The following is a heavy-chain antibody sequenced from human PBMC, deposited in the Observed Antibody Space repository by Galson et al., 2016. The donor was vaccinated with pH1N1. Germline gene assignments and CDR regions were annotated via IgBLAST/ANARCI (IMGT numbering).Heavy chain of an antibody. CDR3: ATEDYYTSLY. Sequence: SLRLSCAASGFTFNKYAMTWVCQAPGKGLEWVAKINQDGSRKYYVDSMKGRCTISRDNAENSLSLQMNSLRVKDTALYYCATEDYYTSLYWGQGILVTVSS. CDR1: GFTFNKYA. J-gene: IGHJ4*02. D-gene: IGHD1-26*01. V-gene: IGHV3-7*01. CDR2: INQDGSRK.